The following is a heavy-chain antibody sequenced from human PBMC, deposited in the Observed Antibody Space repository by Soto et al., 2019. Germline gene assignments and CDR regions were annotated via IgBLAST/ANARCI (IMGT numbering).Heavy chain of an antibody. D-gene: IGHD2-15*01. CDR1: SDSFGTYF. CDR3: ARGSRDCSGGSCYSWDS. CDR2: IYASGRI. Sequence: QVQLQESGPGLVKPSETLSLTCTVSSDSFGTYFWSWVRQPARKGLEWIGHIYASGRINYNPSVKSRVTMSMDTSKTQFSLNLTSVTAADTAVYYCARGSRDCSGGSCYSWDSWGQGTLVTVSS. J-gene: IGHJ5*01. V-gene: IGHV4-4*07.